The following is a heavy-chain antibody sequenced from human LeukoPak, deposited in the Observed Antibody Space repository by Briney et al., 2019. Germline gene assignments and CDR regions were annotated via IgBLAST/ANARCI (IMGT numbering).Heavy chain of an antibody. J-gene: IGHJ4*02. Sequence: GGSLRLSCAASGFTFSTYGMHWVRQAPGKGLEWVAFIRYDAAFKYYADSVKGRFTISRDNSKNTLYLQMNSLRAEDTAVYYRAKERNNGWLPDYWGQGTLVTVSS. CDR3: AKERNNGWLPDY. CDR2: IRYDAAFK. D-gene: IGHD6-19*01. CDR1: GFTFSTYG. V-gene: IGHV3-30*02.